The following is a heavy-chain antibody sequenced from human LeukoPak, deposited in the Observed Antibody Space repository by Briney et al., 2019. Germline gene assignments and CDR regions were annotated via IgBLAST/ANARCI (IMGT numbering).Heavy chain of an antibody. CDR2: MNPNSGNT. Sequence: ASVKVSCKASGYTFTSYDINWVRQATGQGLEWMGWMNPNSGNTGYAQKFQGRVTITRNTSISTAYMELSSLRSEDTAVYYCARIDGGGTGIQGFAPWGQGPLVTVSS. CDR3: ARIDGGGTGIQGFAP. V-gene: IGHV1-8*03. D-gene: IGHD3-16*01. J-gene: IGHJ5*02. CDR1: GYTFTSYD.